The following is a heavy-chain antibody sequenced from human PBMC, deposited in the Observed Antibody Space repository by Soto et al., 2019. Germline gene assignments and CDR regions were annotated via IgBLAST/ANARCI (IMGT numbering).Heavy chain of an antibody. CDR1: GYTFTSYG. D-gene: IGHD3-3*01. CDR3: ARDCPYYDFWSGYLASAAWLMDV. Sequence: QVQLVQSGAEVKKPGASVKVSCKASGYTFTSYGISWVRQAPGQGLEWMGWISAYNGNTNYAQKLQCRVTMTTDTSTSTAYMELRSLRSDDTAVYYCARDCPYYDFWSGYLASAAWLMDVWGKGTTVTVSS. J-gene: IGHJ6*03. CDR2: ISAYNGNT. V-gene: IGHV1-18*01.